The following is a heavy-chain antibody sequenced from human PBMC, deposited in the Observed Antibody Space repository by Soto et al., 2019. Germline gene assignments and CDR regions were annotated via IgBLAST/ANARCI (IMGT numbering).Heavy chain of an antibody. CDR3: ARSQWLAGGAFMDV. V-gene: IGHV4-59*01. CDR2: IYYSGST. CDR1: GDCSCRWS. Sequence: ETLSATCSVAGDCSCRWSRSSIRQPPGRGLEWIGYIYYSGSTNYKPFLKSRVTISVDTSKKQFSLKLSSVTAADTAVYYCARSQWLAGGAFMDVWGQGTRVTVS. D-gene: IGHD6-19*01. J-gene: IGHJ6*02.